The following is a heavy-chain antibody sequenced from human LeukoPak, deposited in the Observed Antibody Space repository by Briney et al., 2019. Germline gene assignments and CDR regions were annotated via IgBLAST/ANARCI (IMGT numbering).Heavy chain of an antibody. CDR2: ISSSSSYI. CDR1: GFTFSSYS. J-gene: IGHJ3*02. Sequence: PGGSLRLSCAASGFTFSSYSMNWVRQAPGEGLEWDSSISSSSSYIYYADSVKGRFTISRDNAKNSLYLQMNSLRAEDTAVYYCARAWVTATSDAFDIWGQGTMVTVSS. CDR3: ARAWVTATSDAFDI. D-gene: IGHD2-21*02. V-gene: IGHV3-21*01.